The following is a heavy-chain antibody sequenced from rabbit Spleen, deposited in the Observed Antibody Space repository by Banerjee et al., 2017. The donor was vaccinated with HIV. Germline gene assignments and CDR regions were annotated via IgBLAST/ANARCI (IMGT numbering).Heavy chain of an antibody. D-gene: IGHD5-1*01. CDR2: IYNGDGNT. J-gene: IGHJ4*01. V-gene: IGHV1S45*01. CDR3: ARDDSDIGGIHFNL. Sequence: QEQLVESGGGLVKPGASLTLTCKASGFPFSEKAVMCWVRQAPGKGLTRIACIYNGDGNTYYASWAKGRFTISKTSSTVDLKMPSLTAADTATYFCARDDSDIGGIHFNLWGPGTLVTVS. CDR1: GFPFSEKAV.